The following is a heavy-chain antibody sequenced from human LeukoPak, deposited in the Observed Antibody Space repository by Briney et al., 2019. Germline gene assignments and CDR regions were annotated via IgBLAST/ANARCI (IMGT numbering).Heavy chain of an antibody. CDR1: GGSISSHY. V-gene: IGHV4-59*11. D-gene: IGHD5-24*01. CDR2: IYYSGST. Sequence: SETLSLTCIVSGGSISSHYWSWIRQPPGKGLEWIGYIYYSGSTNYNLSLKSRVTISVDTSKNQFSLKLSSVTAADTAVYYCARSQNGYNVVFDYWGQGTLVTVSS. CDR3: ARSQNGYNVVFDY. J-gene: IGHJ4*02.